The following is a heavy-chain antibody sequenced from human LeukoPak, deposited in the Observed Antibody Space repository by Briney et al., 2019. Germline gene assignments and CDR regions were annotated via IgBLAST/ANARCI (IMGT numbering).Heavy chain of an antibody. D-gene: IGHD5-18*01. V-gene: IGHV3-53*01. CDR1: GFTVSSNY. J-gene: IGHJ3*02. Sequence: GGSLRLSCAASGFTVSSNYMSWVRQAPGKGLEWVSVLYSGGTTYYADSVKGQFTISRDNSKNTLYLQMNSLRAEDTAVYYCARVQGRGYSYGPYAFDIWGQGTMVTVSS. CDR3: ARVQGRGYSYGPYAFDI. CDR2: LYSGGTT.